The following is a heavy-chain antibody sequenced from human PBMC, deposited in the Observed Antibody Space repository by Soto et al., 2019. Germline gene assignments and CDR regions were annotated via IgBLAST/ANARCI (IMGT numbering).Heavy chain of an antibody. CDR1: GYTFTSYG. J-gene: IGHJ6*02. D-gene: IGHD4-17*01. CDR2: ISAYNGNT. V-gene: IGHV1-18*01. CDR3: ARDASLPYGDYAPYYYYGMDV. Sequence: QVQLVQSGAEVKKPGASVKVSCKASGYTFTSYGISLVRQAPGQGLEWMGWISAYNGNTNYAQNLQGRVTMTTDTSTRTAYMELRRLRSDDTAVYYCARDASLPYGDYAPYYYYGMDVWGQGTTVTVSS.